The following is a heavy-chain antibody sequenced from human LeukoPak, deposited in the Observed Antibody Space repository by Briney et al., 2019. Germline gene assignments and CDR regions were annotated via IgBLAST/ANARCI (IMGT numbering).Heavy chain of an antibody. V-gene: IGHV4-4*07. Sequence: PSETLSLTCTVSGGSISSNYWSWIRQPAGKGLEWIGRIYTSGSTNYNPSLKSRVTMSVDTSKNQFSLKLSSVTAADTAVYYCARGLGSSLRGAFDIWGQGTMVTVSS. D-gene: IGHD6-6*01. CDR1: GGSISSNY. CDR2: IYTSGST. CDR3: ARGLGSSLRGAFDI. J-gene: IGHJ3*02.